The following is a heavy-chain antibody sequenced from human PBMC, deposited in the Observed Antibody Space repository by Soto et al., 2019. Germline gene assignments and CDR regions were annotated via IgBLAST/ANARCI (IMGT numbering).Heavy chain of an antibody. D-gene: IGHD3-10*01. CDR2: MNPNSGKT. Sequence: QVQLVQSGAEVKKPGASVKVSCKASGYSFISSDINWVRQATGQGLEWMGWMNPNSGKTGYAQKLQGRVTMTRNTSISTVYMELSSLRSEDTAVYYCARGSRFGVMDVWGQGTTVTVSS. V-gene: IGHV1-8*01. J-gene: IGHJ6*02. CDR1: GYSFISSD. CDR3: ARGSRFGVMDV.